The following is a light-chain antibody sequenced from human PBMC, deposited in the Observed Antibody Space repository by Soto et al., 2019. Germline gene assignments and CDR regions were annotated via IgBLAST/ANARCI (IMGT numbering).Light chain of an antibody. Sequence: DIVMTQSPDSLAVSLGERATFNCKSSQSILDRSKNKYYLAWYQQKSGQPPKLLICWASLREPGVPDRFTGSGSGTDFTLTISSLQAEDVAVYYCQQYFTSPWTFGQGTKVEI. CDR1: QSILDRSKNKYY. CDR2: WAS. J-gene: IGKJ1*01. CDR3: QQYFTSPWT. V-gene: IGKV4-1*01.